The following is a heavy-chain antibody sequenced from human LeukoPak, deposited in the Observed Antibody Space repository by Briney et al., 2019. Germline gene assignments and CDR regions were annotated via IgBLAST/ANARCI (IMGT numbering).Heavy chain of an antibody. D-gene: IGHD6-19*01. V-gene: IGHV4-59*01. J-gene: IGHJ4*02. CDR3: ARFAPGQWLVDY. Sequence: PSETLSLTCTVSGGSISSYYWSWIRQPPGKGLEWIGYIYYSGSTNYNPSLKSRVTISVGASKNQFSLKLSSVTAADTAVYYCARFAPGQWLVDYWGQGTLVTVSS. CDR2: IYYSGST. CDR1: GGSISSYY.